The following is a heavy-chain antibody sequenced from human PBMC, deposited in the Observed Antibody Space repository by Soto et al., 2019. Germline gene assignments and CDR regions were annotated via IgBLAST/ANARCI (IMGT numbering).Heavy chain of an antibody. J-gene: IGHJ6*02. Sequence: SETLSLTCAVYGGSFSGYYWSWIRQPPGKWLEWIGEINHSGSTNYNPSLKSRVTISVDTSKNQFSLKLSSVTAADTAVYYCARGRVGATYYYYGMDVWGQGTTVTVSS. CDR3: ARGRVGATYYYYGMDV. CDR1: GGSFSGYY. CDR2: INHSGST. V-gene: IGHV4-34*01. D-gene: IGHD1-26*01.